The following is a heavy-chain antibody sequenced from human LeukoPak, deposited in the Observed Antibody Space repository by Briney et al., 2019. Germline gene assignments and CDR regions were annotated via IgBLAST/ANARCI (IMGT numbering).Heavy chain of an antibody. CDR3: ARDGLTTSYAFDI. J-gene: IGHJ3*02. CDR1: GFKFSDYY. CDR2: ISSSGSII. V-gene: IGHV3-11*01. D-gene: IGHD4-17*01. Sequence: GGSLRLSCEASGFKFSDYYMSWIRQAPAKGLEWVSYISSSGSIIYYADSVKGRFTISRDNAKKSLYLQMNSLRAEDTAVYYCARDGLTTSYAFDIWGQETMVTASS.